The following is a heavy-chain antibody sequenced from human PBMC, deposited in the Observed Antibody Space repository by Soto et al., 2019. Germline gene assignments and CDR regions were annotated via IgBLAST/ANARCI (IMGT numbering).Heavy chain of an antibody. J-gene: IGHJ4*02. Sequence: QVQLVESGGGVVQPGGSRRLSCAAPGFNFNAYGMHWVRQAPGKGQEWVAFISYDGRKTHSADSVKGRVTISRDNSQSTMYLQMNSLRVEDTAVYYCARDGAHYDIDYWGQGTLITVSS. CDR3: ARDGAHYDIDY. CDR2: ISYDGRKT. CDR1: GFNFNAYG. D-gene: IGHD3-22*01. V-gene: IGHV3-33*01.